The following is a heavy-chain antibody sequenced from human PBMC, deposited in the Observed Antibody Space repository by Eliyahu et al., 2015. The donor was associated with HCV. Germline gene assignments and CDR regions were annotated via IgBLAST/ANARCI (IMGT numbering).Heavy chain of an antibody. CDR2: XNPNTGNT. CDR1: AYTFTSYD. V-gene: IGHV1-8*01. CDR3: ARARMKAFDI. J-gene: IGHJ3*02. D-gene: IGHD2/OR15-2a*01. Sequence: QVQLVQSGAEVKKPGASVKVSCKASAYTFTSYDINWVRXATGXGXEXMGWXNPNTGNTGYAQKFQGRVTMTRNTSISTAYMELSSLRSDDTAVYYCARARMKAFDIWGQGTVVTVSS.